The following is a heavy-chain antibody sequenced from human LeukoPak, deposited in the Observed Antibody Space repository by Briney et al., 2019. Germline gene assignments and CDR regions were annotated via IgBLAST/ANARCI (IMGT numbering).Heavy chain of an antibody. V-gene: IGHV4-34*01. D-gene: IGHD2-15*01. J-gene: IGHJ5*02. Sequence: PSETLSLTCAVYGGSFGGYYWTWIRQPPGKGLEWIGEINHSGSTNYNPSLKSRVTISINTSKNQFSLKLSSVTAADTAVYYCARGYCSGGSCRANWFDPWGQGTLVTVSS. CDR3: ARGYCSGGSCRANWFDP. CDR1: GGSFGGYY. CDR2: INHSGST.